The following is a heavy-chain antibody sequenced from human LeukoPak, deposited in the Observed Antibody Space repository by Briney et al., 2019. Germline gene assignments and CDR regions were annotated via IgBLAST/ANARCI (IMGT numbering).Heavy chain of an antibody. Sequence: GGSLRLSCAASGFTVSSNYMSWVRQAPGKGLEWVSVIYSGGSTYYADSVKGRFTISRDNSKNTLYLQMNSLRAEDTAVYYCARVGYSYGRAFDIWGQGTMVTVSS. V-gene: IGHV3-53*01. CDR3: ARVGYSYGRAFDI. D-gene: IGHD5-18*01. CDR2: IYSGGST. J-gene: IGHJ3*02. CDR1: GFTVSSNY.